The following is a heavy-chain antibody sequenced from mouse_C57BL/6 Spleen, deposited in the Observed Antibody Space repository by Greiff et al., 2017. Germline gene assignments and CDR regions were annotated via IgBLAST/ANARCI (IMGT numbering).Heavy chain of an antibody. D-gene: IGHD2-4*01. J-gene: IGHJ3*01. V-gene: IGHV1-5*01. CDR1: GYTFTSYW. Sequence: VQLKESGPVLARPGASVTMSCKTSGYTFTSYWMHWVKQRPGQGLDWIGALYPGNSDPSYNQKVKGKAKLTAVTSASTAYMELSSLTNEDSAVYDCTRSGGDYDYDPDAYWGQGTLVTVSA. CDR3: TRSGGDYDYDPDAY. CDR2: LYPGNSDP.